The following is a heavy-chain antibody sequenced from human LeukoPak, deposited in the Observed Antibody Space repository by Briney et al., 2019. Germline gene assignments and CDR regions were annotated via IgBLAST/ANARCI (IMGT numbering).Heavy chain of an antibody. Sequence: GGSLRLSCAASGFTFSSYWMSWVRQAPGKGLEWVANIKQDGSDKYYVDSVKGRFTISRDNVKNSLYLQMNSLRAEDTAVYFCARGVVTGIDFYDYWGQGTLVTVSS. V-gene: IGHV3-7*01. J-gene: IGHJ4*02. CDR1: GFTFSSYW. CDR2: IKQDGSDK. D-gene: IGHD1-20*01. CDR3: ARGVVTGIDFYDY.